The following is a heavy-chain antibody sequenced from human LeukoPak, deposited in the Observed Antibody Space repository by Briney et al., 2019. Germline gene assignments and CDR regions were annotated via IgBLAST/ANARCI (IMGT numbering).Heavy chain of an antibody. CDR3: ARGQNTMGY. Sequence: PGGSLRLSCAASGFTFSSNWMYWVRQAPGKGLVWVSRISGDGSTTNYADSVKGRFTISRDNAKNTLYLQMDSLRAEDTAVYYCARGQNTMGYWGQGTLVTVSS. CDR1: GFTFSSNW. CDR2: ISGDGSTT. V-gene: IGHV3-74*01. J-gene: IGHJ4*02. D-gene: IGHD3-10*01.